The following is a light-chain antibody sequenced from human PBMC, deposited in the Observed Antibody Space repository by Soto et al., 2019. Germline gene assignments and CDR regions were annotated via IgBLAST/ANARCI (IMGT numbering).Light chain of an antibody. J-gene: IGLJ1*01. CDR3: CSYTSSSSLV. V-gene: IGLV2-14*03. CDR1: SSDVGAYNY. Sequence: SVVAQPSPLSGSPWQSVTISCTGTSSDVGAYNYVSWYKQSPGKAPNLMIYDVTSRPSGVSNRFSGSKSGNAASLTISGLQAEDEADYYCCSYTSSSSLVFGTGTKVTVL. CDR2: DVT.